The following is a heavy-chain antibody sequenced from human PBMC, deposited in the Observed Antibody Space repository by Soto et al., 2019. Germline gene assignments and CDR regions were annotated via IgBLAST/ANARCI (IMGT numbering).Heavy chain of an antibody. J-gene: IGHJ4*02. CDR2: ISSDGSIR. V-gene: IGHV3-30*19. D-gene: IGHD2-8*01. CDR3: VRRTYFDSGTFAH. Sequence: QVQLVESGGGVVQPGRSLRLSCAASGFTFSSYGIHWVRQAPGKGLEWVAIISSDGSIRYSADSVTGRFTLSRDNSKNTLYLQMDSLRTEDTAVYYCVRRTYFDSGTFAHWGQGTLVTVSS. CDR1: GFTFSSYG.